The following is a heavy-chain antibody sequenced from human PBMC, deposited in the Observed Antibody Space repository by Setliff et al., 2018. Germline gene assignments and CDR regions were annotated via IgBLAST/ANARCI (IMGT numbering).Heavy chain of an antibody. J-gene: IGHJ4*02. Sequence: SETLSLTCSVSVVCFKSHYWSWIRQSPGKGLGWIGYIFYNGATDYNPSFKRRVTMSVDACQSQFSLKLSSVTAADTAVYYCARQVYGIFDYWGQGTLVTVSS. CDR2: IFYNGAT. V-gene: IGHV4-59*11. CDR3: ARQVYGIFDY. CDR1: VVCFKSHY. D-gene: IGHD4-17*01.